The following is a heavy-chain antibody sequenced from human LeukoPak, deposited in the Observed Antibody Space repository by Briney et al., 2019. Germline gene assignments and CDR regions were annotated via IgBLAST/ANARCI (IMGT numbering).Heavy chain of an antibody. CDR3: ARDQMASGYYYFVDAFDI. J-gene: IGHJ3*02. CDR1: GFTFSSYW. Sequence: GGSLRLPCAASGFTFSSYWMSWVRQAPGKGLEWVANIKQDGSEKYYVDSVKGRFTISRDNAKNSLYLQMNSLRAEDTAVYYCARDQMASGYYYFVDAFDIWGQGTMVTVSS. V-gene: IGHV3-7*01. D-gene: IGHD3-22*01. CDR2: IKQDGSEK.